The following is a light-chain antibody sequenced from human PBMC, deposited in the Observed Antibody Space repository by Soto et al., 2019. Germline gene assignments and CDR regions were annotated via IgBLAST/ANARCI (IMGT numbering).Light chain of an antibody. V-gene: IGKV3-15*01. CDR3: QQYNDWPLT. CDR1: QSVSSN. J-gene: IGKJ4*01. Sequence: EKVMTQSPATLSVSLGERATLSCRASQSVSSNLAWFQQKPGQAPRLLMYGASTRATGIPARFSGSGSGTEFTLTISRLQSEDFAVYYCQQYNDWPLTFGGGTKVEI. CDR2: GAS.